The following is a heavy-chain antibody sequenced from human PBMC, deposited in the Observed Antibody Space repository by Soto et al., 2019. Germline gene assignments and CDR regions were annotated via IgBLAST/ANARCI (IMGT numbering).Heavy chain of an antibody. V-gene: IGHV1-46*03. CDR2: INPSGGST. J-gene: IGHJ6*02. D-gene: IGHD3-9*01. CDR1: GYTFTSYY. CDR3: ARPKGPYYDILTGPYGMDV. Sequence: ASVKVSCKASGYTFTSYYMHWVRQAPGQGLEWMGIINPSGGSTSYAQKFQGRVTMTRDTSTSTVYMELSSLRSEDTAVYYCARPKGPYYDILTGPYGMDVWGQGTTVTVSS.